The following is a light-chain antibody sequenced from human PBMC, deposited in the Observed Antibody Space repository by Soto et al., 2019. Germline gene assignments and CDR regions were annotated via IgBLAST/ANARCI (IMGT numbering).Light chain of an antibody. Sequence: DIQMTQSPSSLSASVGDRVTITCRASQSISRYLNWYQQKPGKAPKLLIYGASSLQSGVPSRFSGSGSGTDFTLTISSLQPEDFATYYCQQSYNTVTFGQGTRLEIK. CDR3: QQSYNTVT. CDR2: GAS. V-gene: IGKV1-39*01. CDR1: QSISRY. J-gene: IGKJ5*01.